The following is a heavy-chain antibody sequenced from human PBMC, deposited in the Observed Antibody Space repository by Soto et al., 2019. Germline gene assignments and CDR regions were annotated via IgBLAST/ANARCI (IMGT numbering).Heavy chain of an antibody. CDR2: INAGSGYT. V-gene: IGHV1-3*01. CDR3: AGGLPGYFDN. Sequence: QVQLVQSGAEVKKPGASVKVSCKASGYSFTSYAMHWVRQAPGQSLEWLGWINAGSGYTTYSQKLQGRVTLTSDTSATTAYMKLRSLRSEDTAVYYCAGGLPGYFDNWGQGTLVTVSS. D-gene: IGHD4-17*01. J-gene: IGHJ4*02. CDR1: GYSFTSYA.